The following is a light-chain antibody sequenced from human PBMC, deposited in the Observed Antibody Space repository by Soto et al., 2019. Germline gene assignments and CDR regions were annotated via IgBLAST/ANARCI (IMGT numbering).Light chain of an antibody. J-gene: IGLJ2*01. Sequence: QSVLTQPPSASGTPGQRVTISCSGSGSNIGSKTVNWYQQLPGTAPKVVIHSNDQRPSGVPDRFSASKSGTSASLAISGLQSEDEADYYCEAWDDSLSGPVFGGGTKVTVL. CDR2: SND. V-gene: IGLV1-44*01. CDR1: GSNIGSKT. CDR3: EAWDDSLSGPV.